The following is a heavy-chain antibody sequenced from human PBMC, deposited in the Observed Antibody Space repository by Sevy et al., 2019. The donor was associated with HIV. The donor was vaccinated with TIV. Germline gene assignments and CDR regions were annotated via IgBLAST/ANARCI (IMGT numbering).Heavy chain of an antibody. CDR3: AGHRHSGYSGSYQGFDY. J-gene: IGHJ4*02. CDR1: GYSFTSYW. Sequence: GESLKISCKGSGYSFTSYWIGWVRQMPGKGLEWMGIIYPGDSDTRYSPSFQCQVTISAHKSISTAYLQWSSLKASDTAMYDCAGHRHSGYSGSYQGFDYWGQGTLVTVSS. CDR2: IYPGDSDT. V-gene: IGHV5-51*01. D-gene: IGHD1-26*01.